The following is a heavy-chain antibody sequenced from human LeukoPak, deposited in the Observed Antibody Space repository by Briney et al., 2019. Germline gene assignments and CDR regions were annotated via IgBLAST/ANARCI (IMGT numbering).Heavy chain of an antibody. CDR2: IYYSGST. J-gene: IGHJ4*02. V-gene: IGHV4-59*01. D-gene: IGHD1-1*01. CDR3: ARVGDWNDLVY. CDR1: GGSISSYY. Sequence: SETLSLTCTVSGGSISSYYWSWIRQPPGKGLEWIGYIYYSGSTNYNPSLKSRVAISVDTSKNQFSLKLSSVTAADTAVYYCARVGDWNDLVYWGQGTLVTVSS.